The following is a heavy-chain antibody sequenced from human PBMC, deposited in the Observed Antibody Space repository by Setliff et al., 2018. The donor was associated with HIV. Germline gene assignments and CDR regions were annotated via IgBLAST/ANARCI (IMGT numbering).Heavy chain of an antibody. CDR2: IYQSGNA. CDR3: VTGYNSVWYSVF. CDR1: GHSISSGYF. V-gene: IGHV4-38-2*01. Sequence: KTSETLSLTCAVSGHSISSGYFCGWIRQTPGKGLEWIGNIYQSGNAYYNPSLKSRVTISVDTSRNRFSLKLSSVTAADTAVYYCVTGYNSVWYSVFWGQGILVTVS. D-gene: IGHD6-13*01. J-gene: IGHJ4*02.